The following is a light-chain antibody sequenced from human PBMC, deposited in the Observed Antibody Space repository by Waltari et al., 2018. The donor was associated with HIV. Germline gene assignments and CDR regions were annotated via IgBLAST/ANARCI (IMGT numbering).Light chain of an antibody. V-gene: IGLV1-44*01. J-gene: IGLJ2*01. Sequence: QSVLTQPPSASGTPGQRVTISCSGSRSNSGSKTVHWYQQLPGPAPKLLIDSNDQRPSGVPDRFSGSKSGTSASLAISGLQSEDEAGYYCAAWDVSLNGLVFGGGTKLTVL. CDR1: RSNSGSKT. CDR2: SND. CDR3: AAWDVSLNGLV.